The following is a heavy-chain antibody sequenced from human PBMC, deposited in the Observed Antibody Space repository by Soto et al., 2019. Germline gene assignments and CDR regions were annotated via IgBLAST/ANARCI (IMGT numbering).Heavy chain of an antibody. V-gene: IGHV1-8*01. CDR3: ARLVGDGDGDLIPDV. J-gene: IGHJ6*04. CDR1: GYSFTSYD. D-gene: IGHD1-26*01. CDR2: MNPNSGNT. Sequence: SVKVSCKASGYSFTSYDSNWVRQATGQGLEWMGWMNPNSGNTGYAQKFQGRVTMTRNTSISTAYMELSSLRSEDTAVYYCARLVGDGDGDLIPDVWRKGTTVTVSS.